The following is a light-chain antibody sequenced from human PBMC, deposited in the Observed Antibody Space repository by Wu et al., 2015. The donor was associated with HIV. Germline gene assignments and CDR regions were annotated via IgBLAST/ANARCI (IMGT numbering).Light chain of an antibody. CDR3: QQYNNWPPLVI. CDR2: DTS. V-gene: IGKV3-11*01. Sequence: PSCRASQSVTHLRSLVPTETWPDPRLLIYDTSNRATGVPARFSGSGSGTDFTLTISSLEPEDFAAYYCQQYNNWPPLVIFGPGPKWISN. CDR1: QSVTHL. J-gene: IGKJ3*01.